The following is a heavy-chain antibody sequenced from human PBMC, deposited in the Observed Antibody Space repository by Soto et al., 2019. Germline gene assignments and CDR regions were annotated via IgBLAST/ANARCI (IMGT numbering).Heavy chain of an antibody. CDR3: AREGFAMVREHYYYNYGIDV. Sequence: PSETLSLTCAVSGGSISSSNWWSWVRQPPGKGLEWIGEIYHSGSTNYNPSLKSRVTISVDKSKNQFSLKLSSVTAADTAVYYCAREGFAMVREHYYYNYGIDVWGQGTKVTVSS. J-gene: IGHJ6*02. D-gene: IGHD3-10*01. CDR1: GGSISSSNW. CDR2: IYHSGST. V-gene: IGHV4-4*02.